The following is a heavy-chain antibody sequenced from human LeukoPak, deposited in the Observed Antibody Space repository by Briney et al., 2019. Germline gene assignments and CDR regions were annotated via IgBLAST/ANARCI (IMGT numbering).Heavy chain of an antibody. V-gene: IGHV4-59*01. CDR3: AREWTYSSGFDY. J-gene: IGHJ4*02. D-gene: IGHD6-19*01. CDR1: GGSISSYY. CDR2: IYYSGST. Sequence: SENLSLNCTVSGGSISSYYWSWIRQPPGKGLKCIGNIYYSGSTNYNPSLKSRVTISVDTSKNQFSLKLSSVTAADTAVYYCAREWTYSSGFDYWGQGTLVTVSS.